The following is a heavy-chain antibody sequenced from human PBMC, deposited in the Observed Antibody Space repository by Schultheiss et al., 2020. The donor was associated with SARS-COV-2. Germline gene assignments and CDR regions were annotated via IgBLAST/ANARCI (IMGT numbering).Heavy chain of an antibody. CDR3: TAPGGYSSSD. CDR1: GFTFSGSA. CDR2: IRSKANSYAT. Sequence: GGSLRLSCAASGFTFSGSAMHWVRQASGKGLEWVGRIRSKANSYATAYAASVKGRFTISRDDSKNTAYLQMNSLKTEDTAVYYCTAPGGYSSSDWGQGTLVTVSS. D-gene: IGHD6-6*01. J-gene: IGHJ4*02. V-gene: IGHV3-73*01.